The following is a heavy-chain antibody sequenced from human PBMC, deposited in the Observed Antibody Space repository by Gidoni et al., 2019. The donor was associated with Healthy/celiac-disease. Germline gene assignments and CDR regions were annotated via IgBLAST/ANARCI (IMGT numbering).Heavy chain of an antibody. CDR1: GYTFTSSG. Sequence: QVQLVQSGAEVKKPGASVKVSCQASGYTFTSSGISWVRQAPGQGLEWMGWISAYNGNTNYAQKLQGRVTMNTDTSTSTAYRERRSLRSDDTAVYYCARASPPYYYDSSGYYNAFDIWGQGTMVTVSS. D-gene: IGHD3-22*01. V-gene: IGHV1-18*01. CDR3: ARASPPYYYDSSGYYNAFDI. CDR2: ISAYNGNT. J-gene: IGHJ3*02.